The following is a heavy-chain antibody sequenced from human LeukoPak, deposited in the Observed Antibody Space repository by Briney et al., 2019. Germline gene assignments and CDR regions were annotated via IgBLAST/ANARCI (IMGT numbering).Heavy chain of an antibody. D-gene: IGHD2-15*01. CDR1: GGSFSGYY. CDR3: ARDRPYCSGGSCYFDY. Sequence: SETLSLTCAVYGGSFSGYYWSWIRQPPGKGPEWVGEINHSGSTNYNSSLKSRVTISVDTSKNQFSLKLSSVTAADTAVYYCARDRPYCSGGSCYFDYWGQGTLVTVSS. V-gene: IGHV4-34*01. CDR2: INHSGST. J-gene: IGHJ4*02.